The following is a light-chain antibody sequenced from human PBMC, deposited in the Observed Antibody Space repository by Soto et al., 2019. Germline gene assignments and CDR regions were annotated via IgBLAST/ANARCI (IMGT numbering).Light chain of an antibody. J-gene: IGLJ1*01. CDR1: SSDVGGYNS. Sequence: QSVLTQPASVSGSPGQSITISCTGTSSDVGGYNSVSRYRQDPGKAPKLIIYDVTYRPSGVSNRFSGSKSGNTASLTISGLQSEDEADYHCSSFTSSSTYVFGTGTKVTVL. CDR3: SSFTSSSTYV. CDR2: DVT. V-gene: IGLV2-14*01.